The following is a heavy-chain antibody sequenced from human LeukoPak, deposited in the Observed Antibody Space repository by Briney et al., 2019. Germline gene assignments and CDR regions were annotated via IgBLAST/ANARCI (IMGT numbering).Heavy chain of an antibody. CDR1: GSTFSSCA. CDR2: IIDSGNSI. Sequence: GGSLRLSCAASGSTFSSCAMSWVRQAPGKGLEWVSPIIDSGNSIYYADSAEGRFTISRDNSKNTLYLQMNSLRAGDTAVYYCAKDPIFSGSYGVFDYWGLGTLVTVSS. D-gene: IGHD1-26*01. CDR3: AKDPIFSGSYGVFDY. V-gene: IGHV3-23*01. J-gene: IGHJ4*02.